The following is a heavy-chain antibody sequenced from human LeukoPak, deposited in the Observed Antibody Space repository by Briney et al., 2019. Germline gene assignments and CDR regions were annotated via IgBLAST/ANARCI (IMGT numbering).Heavy chain of an antibody. D-gene: IGHD6-13*01. CDR3: ARALAAAGTIYYYYYGMDV. J-gene: IGHJ6*02. V-gene: IGHV3-66*01. CDR1: GFTVSSNY. Sequence: PGGSLRLSCTASGFTVSSNYMSWVRQAPGKGLEWVSVIYSGGSTYYADSVKGRFTISRDNSKNTLYLQMNSLRAEDTAVYYCARALAAAGTIYYYYYGMDVWGQGTTVTVSS. CDR2: IYSGGST.